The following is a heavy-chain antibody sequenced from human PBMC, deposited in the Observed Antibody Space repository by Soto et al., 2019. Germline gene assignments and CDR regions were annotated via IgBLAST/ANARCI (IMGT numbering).Heavy chain of an antibody. CDR3: AIGGGDSTNPDY. V-gene: IGHV3-74*01. CDR1: GFLFNTYW. J-gene: IGHJ4*02. D-gene: IGHD2-21*01. CDR2: IKSDGRST. Sequence: EVQLVESGGGLVQPGGSLRLSCAASGFLFNTYWMFWVRQAPRKGLLWVSRIKSDGRSTNYADSVKSRFTISRDNAKNTLFLQITRMRAEDTAVYYCAIGGGDSTNPDYWGQGSLVTVSS.